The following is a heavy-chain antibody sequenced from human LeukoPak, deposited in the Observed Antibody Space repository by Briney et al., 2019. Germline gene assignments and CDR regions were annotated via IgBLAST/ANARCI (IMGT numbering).Heavy chain of an antibody. D-gene: IGHD3-22*01. CDR1: GGSISSGGYS. CDR2: IYHSGST. V-gene: IGHV4-30-2*01. J-gene: IGHJ3*02. CDR3: ARGYKGYSVIQGAFDI. Sequence: SQTLSLTCAVSGGSISSGGYSWSWIRQPPGKGLEWIGYIYHSGSTYYNPSLKSRVTISVDRSKNQFSLKLSSVTAADTAVYYCARGYKGYSVIQGAFDIWGQGTMVTVSS.